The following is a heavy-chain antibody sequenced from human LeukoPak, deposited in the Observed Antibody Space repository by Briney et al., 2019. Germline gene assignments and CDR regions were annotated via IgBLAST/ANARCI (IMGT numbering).Heavy chain of an antibody. V-gene: IGHV3-74*01. Sequence: GGSLRLSCAASGFTFSSYWLHWFRQAPGKGLVWFSLFKSDGSTNYADSVKGRFTISRDNAKNTVSLQMNSLRAEDTGVYYCARAPSEIGGYYPEYFRHWGQGTLVTVSS. D-gene: IGHD3-22*01. CDR2: FKSDGST. CDR1: GFTFSSYW. J-gene: IGHJ1*01. CDR3: ARAPSEIGGYYPEYFRH.